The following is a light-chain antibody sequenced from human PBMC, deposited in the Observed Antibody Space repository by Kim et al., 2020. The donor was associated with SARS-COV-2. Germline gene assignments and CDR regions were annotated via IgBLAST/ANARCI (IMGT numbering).Light chain of an antibody. CDR2: AAA. CDR1: QDIANS. J-gene: IGKJ1*01. V-gene: IGKV1-27*01. CDR3: QKYNSAPWT. Sequence: SIGKRVTITCRASQDIANSLAWYQQKPGKVPQVLIYAAATLQSGVPSRFSGSGSGTEFTLTIGSLQTEDVAAYYCQKYNSAPWTFGPGTKVDIK.